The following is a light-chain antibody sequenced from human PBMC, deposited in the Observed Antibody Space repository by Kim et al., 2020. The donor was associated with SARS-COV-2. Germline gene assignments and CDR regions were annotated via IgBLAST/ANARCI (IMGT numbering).Light chain of an antibody. V-gene: IGLV3-1*01. CDR3: QAGDTSSTYV. CDR1: NVGDKH. Sequence: VPPGNIASIDCSGNNVGDKHDWWQQQKAGESPVLINYQDDRRSAGIAGRSAGYYAGNTALLTISGHQAMDEADYYGQAGDTSSTYVFGTGTKVTVL. J-gene: IGLJ1*01. CDR2: QDD.